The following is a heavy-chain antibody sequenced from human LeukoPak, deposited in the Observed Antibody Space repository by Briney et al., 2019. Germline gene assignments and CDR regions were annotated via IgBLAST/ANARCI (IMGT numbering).Heavy chain of an antibody. J-gene: IGHJ4*02. D-gene: IGHD3-3*01. CDR2: INHSGGT. V-gene: IGHV4-34*01. Sequence: PSETLSLTCAVYGGSFSGYYWSWIRQPPGKGLEWIGEINHSGGTNYNPSLKSRVTISVDTSKNQFSLKLSSVTAADTAVYYCARTYYDFWSGPSYLDYWGQGTLVTVSS. CDR3: ARTYYDFWSGPSYLDY. CDR1: GGSFSGYY.